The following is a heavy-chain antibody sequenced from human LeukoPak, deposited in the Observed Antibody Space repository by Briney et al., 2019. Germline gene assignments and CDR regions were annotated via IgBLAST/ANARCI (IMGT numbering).Heavy chain of an antibody. D-gene: IGHD3-16*01. CDR1: GGTFSSYA. V-gene: IGHV1-69*05. CDR2: IIPIFGTA. J-gene: IGHJ6*03. CDR3: ARGGGALRLGYYYMDV. Sequence: GASVKVSCKASGGTFSSYAISWVRQAPGQGLEWMGGIIPIFGTANYAQKFQGRVTITTDESTSTAYMELSSLRSEDTAVYYCARGGGALRLGYYYMDVWGKGTTVTVSS.